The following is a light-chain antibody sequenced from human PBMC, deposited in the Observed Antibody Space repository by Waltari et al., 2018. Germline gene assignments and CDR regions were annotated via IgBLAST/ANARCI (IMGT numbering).Light chain of an antibody. CDR3: QQYNSYPYT. V-gene: IGKV1-5*01. Sequence: DTQMTQSPSTLSASVGDRVTITCRASQSISSSLAWYQQKPGRAPRLLIYDASTLERGVPLRFSGSGSGTEFTLTISKLQPDDFATYYCQQYNSYPYTFGQGTKLEIK. J-gene: IGKJ2*01. CDR2: DAS. CDR1: QSISSS.